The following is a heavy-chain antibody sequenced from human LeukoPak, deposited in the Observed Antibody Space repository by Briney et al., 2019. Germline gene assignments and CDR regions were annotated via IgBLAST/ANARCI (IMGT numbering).Heavy chain of an antibody. J-gene: IGHJ4*02. CDR1: GFTFSSYE. CDR2: ISSSGSTI. CDR3: ASAVVSGWYFLDY. D-gene: IGHD6-19*01. Sequence: PGGSLRLSCAASGFTFSSYEMNWVRQAPGKGLEWVSYISSSGSTIYYADSVKGRFTISRDNAKNPLYLQMNSLRAEDTAVYYCASAVVSGWYFLDYWGQGTLVTVSS. V-gene: IGHV3-48*03.